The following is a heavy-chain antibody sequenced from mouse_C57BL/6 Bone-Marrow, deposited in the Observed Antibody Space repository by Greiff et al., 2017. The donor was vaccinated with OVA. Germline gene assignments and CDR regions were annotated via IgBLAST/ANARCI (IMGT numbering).Heavy chain of an antibody. CDR1: GFTFSSYG. J-gene: IGHJ4*01. CDR2: ISSGGSYT. Sequence: EVKLMESGGDLVKPGGSLKLSCAASGFTFSSYGMSWVRQTPDKRLEWVATISSGGSYTYYPDSVKGRFTISRDNAKNTLYLQMSSLKSEDTAMYYCAGVDYWGQGTTVTVSS. CDR3: AGVDY. V-gene: IGHV5-6*01.